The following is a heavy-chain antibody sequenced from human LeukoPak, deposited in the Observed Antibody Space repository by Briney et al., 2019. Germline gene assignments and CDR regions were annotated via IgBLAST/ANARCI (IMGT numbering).Heavy chain of an antibody. Sequence: SETLSLTCTVSGGSISSSSYYWGWIRQPPGKGLEWIGEINHSGSTNYNPTLKSRVTISVDTSKNQFSLKLSSVTAADTAVYYCARGHTVVSFDYWGQGTLVTVSS. J-gene: IGHJ4*02. V-gene: IGHV4-39*07. CDR2: INHSGST. D-gene: IGHD4-23*01. CDR3: ARGHTVVSFDY. CDR1: GGSISSSSYY.